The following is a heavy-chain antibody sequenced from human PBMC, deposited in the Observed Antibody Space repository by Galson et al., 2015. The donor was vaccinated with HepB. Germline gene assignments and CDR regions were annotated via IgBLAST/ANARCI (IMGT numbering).Heavy chain of an antibody. J-gene: IGHJ4*02. CDR3: ARSGAGLDY. CDR2: IRPSGTTI. CDR1: GFTFSNFN. D-gene: IGHD6-19*01. V-gene: IGHV3-48*02. Sequence: SLRLSCAASGFTFSNFNMNWVRLAPGKGLEWLAFIRPSGTTIYYAEPVKGRFTISRDDAKNSLYLQMNSLRDEDTAVYYCARSGAGLDYWGQGTLVTVSS.